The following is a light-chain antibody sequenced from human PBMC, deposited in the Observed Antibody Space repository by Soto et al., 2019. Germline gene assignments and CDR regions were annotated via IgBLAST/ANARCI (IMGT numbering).Light chain of an antibody. CDR1: QSISSW. CDR2: KAS. Sequence: DIQMTQSPSTLSASVGDRVTITCRASQSISSWLAWYQQKPGTAPKLLIYKASTLQSGVPSRFSGSGSGTEFTLTISSLQPDDSATYYCQQYNDNWTIGQGTKVDI. CDR3: QQYNDNWT. V-gene: IGKV1-5*03. J-gene: IGKJ1*01.